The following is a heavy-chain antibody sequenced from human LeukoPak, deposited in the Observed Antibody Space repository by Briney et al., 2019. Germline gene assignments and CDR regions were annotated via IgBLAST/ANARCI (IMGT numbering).Heavy chain of an antibody. CDR2: IYYSGST. J-gene: IGHJ4*02. Sequence: SETLSLTCTVSGGSISSSSYYWGWLRHPPGKGLEWMGSIYYSGSTYYNPSLKSRVTISVDTSKNQFSLKLSSVTAADTAVYYCARRAYSRAAFDYWGQGTLVTVSS. V-gene: IGHV4-39*01. CDR3: ARRAYSRAAFDY. D-gene: IGHD6-13*01. CDR1: GGSISSSSYY.